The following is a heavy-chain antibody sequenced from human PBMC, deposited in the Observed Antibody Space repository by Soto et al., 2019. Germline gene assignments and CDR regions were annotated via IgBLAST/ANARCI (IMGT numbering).Heavy chain of an antibody. Sequence: PGGSLRLSCAASGFTFRTFTMNWVRQAPGKGLEWVSGIIGGDGSTYYADSVKGRFTISRDNSKNTLFLQMNSLRAEDTAVYYCAKASRGYYYYYMDVWGKGTTVTVSS. V-gene: IGHV3-23*01. J-gene: IGHJ6*03. D-gene: IGHD3-10*01. CDR2: IIGGDGST. CDR1: GFTFRTFT. CDR3: AKASRGYYYYYMDV.